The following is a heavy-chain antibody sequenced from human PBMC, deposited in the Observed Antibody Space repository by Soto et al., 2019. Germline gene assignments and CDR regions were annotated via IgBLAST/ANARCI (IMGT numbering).Heavy chain of an antibody. CDR3: ARGGSSGYYYYFDY. D-gene: IGHD3-22*01. CDR2: IYHSGSI. Sequence: QVQLQESGPGLVKPSGTLSLTCAVSGGSISNNNWWSWVRQPPGKGLEWIGEIYHSGSINYNPSLKSRVTISVDKSKNQFSLKLSSVTAADTAVYYCARGGSSGYYYYFDYWGPGTLVTVSS. J-gene: IGHJ4*02. V-gene: IGHV4-4*02. CDR1: GGSISNNNW.